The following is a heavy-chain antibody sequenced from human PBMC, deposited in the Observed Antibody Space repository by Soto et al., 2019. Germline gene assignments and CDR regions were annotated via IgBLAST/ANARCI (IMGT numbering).Heavy chain of an antibody. CDR3: ARHRALNWFDP. CDR1: GDSISSSY. CDR2: MYYSGST. V-gene: IGHV4-59*08. J-gene: IGHJ5*02. Sequence: QVQLQESGPGLVKPSETLSLTCTVSGDSISSSYWSWIRQPPGKGLEWIGYMYYSGSTSYNPSLNSRVTLSVDTSTNQFFLKRSFVTAADTAVYYCARHRALNWFDPWGQGTLVTVSS.